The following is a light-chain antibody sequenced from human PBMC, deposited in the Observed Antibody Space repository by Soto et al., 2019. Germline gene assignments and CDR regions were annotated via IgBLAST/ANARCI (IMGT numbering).Light chain of an antibody. V-gene: IGKV3-20*01. Sequence: EIVLTQSPGTLSLSPGERATLSCRASQSVSSSDLAWYQQRPGQAPRLLIYGTSTRATGIPARFSGSGSGVDFTLTISRLEPEDFAVYYCRQYGSSRTFGQGTKVEVK. CDR3: RQYGSSRT. CDR1: QSVSSSD. CDR2: GTS. J-gene: IGKJ1*01.